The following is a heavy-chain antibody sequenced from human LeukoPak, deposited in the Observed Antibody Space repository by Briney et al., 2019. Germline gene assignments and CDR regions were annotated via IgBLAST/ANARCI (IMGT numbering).Heavy chain of an antibody. CDR1: GYTFTGYY. CDR3: ARVWSTIAFTAFDI. Sequence: ASVKVSCKASGYTFTGYYMHWVRQAPGQGLEWMGWINPNSGGTNYAQKFQGRVTMTRDTSISTAYMELSRLRSDDTAVYYCARVWSTIAFTAFDIWGQGTMVTVSS. D-gene: IGHD5/OR15-5a*01. V-gene: IGHV1-2*02. J-gene: IGHJ3*02. CDR2: INPNSGGT.